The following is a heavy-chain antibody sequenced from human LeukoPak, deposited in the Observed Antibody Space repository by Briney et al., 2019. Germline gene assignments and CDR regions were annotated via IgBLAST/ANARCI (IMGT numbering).Heavy chain of an antibody. D-gene: IGHD3-16*01. Sequence: SETLSLTCTVSGGSISSYYWSWIRQPPGKGLEWIGYIYYSGSTYYNPSLKSRVTISVDTSKNQFSLKLSSVTAADTAVYYCARENGYYFDYWGQGTLVTVSS. CDR3: ARENGYYFDY. CDR1: GGSISSYY. J-gene: IGHJ4*02. CDR2: IYYSGST. V-gene: IGHV4-59*12.